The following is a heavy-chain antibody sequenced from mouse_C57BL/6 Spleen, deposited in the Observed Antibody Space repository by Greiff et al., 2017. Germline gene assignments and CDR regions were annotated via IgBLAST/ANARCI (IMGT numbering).Heavy chain of an antibody. V-gene: IGHV1-50*01. CDR1: GYTFTSYW. J-gene: IGHJ1*03. Sequence: QVQLQQPGAELVKPGASVKLSCKASGYTFTSYWMQWVKQRPGQGLEWIGEIDPSDSYTNYNQKFKGKATLTVDTSSSTAYMQLSSLTSEDSAVYYCARNRLYYDGSSPSGYFDVWGTGTTVTVSS. CDR3: ARNRLYYDGSSPSGYFDV. D-gene: IGHD1-1*01. CDR2: IDPSDSYT.